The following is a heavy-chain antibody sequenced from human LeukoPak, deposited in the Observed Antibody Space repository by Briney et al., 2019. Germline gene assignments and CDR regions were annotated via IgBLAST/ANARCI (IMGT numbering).Heavy chain of an antibody. CDR1: GFTFSSYS. J-gene: IGHJ4*02. Sequence: PGGSLRLSCAASGFTFSSYSMNWVRQAPGKGLEWVSSISSSSSYIYYADSVKGRFTISRDNAKNSLYLQMNSLRAEDTAVYYCARDRRSVVVLAAIADYWGQGTLVTVSS. CDR2: ISSSSSYI. D-gene: IGHD2-2*02. V-gene: IGHV3-21*01. CDR3: ARDRRSVVVLAAIADY.